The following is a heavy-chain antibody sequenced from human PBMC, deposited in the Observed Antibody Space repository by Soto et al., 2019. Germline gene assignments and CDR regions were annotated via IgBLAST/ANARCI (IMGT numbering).Heavy chain of an antibody. CDR3: ASHDLEIQLWFNFDY. V-gene: IGHV5-10-1*01. J-gene: IGHJ4*02. D-gene: IGHD5-18*01. Sequence: PGESLKISCTGSGYSFTKYWISWLRQMPGKGLEWMGRIDPSDSYTKYSPSFQGHVTISADKSSSTAYLQWISLKASDTAMYYCASHDLEIQLWFNFDYWAQGTMVTVSS. CDR1: GYSFTKYW. CDR2: IDPSDSYT.